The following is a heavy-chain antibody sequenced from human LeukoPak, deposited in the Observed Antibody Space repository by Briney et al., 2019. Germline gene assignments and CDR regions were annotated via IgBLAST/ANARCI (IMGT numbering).Heavy chain of an antibody. J-gene: IGHJ4*02. CDR2: INSSSSAI. D-gene: IGHD5-24*01. V-gene: IGHV3-48*02. CDR3: ARDGEMATNPYYFDY. Sequence: GGSLRLSCAASGFTFSRYSMNWVRQAPGKGPQWVSYINSSSSAIYYADSVRGRFTISRDNAKNSLYLQMNSLRDEDTAVYYCARDGEMATNPYYFDYWGQGTLVTVSS. CDR1: GFTFSRYS.